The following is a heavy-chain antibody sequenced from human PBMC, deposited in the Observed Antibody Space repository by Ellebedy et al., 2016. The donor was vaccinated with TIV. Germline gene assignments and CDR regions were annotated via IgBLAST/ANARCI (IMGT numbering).Heavy chain of an antibody. V-gene: IGHV3-48*01. CDR1: GFTFSTYS. D-gene: IGHD6-6*01. CDR3: ARVHGSSISNYYYMDV. Sequence: GGSLRLSXAASGFTFSTYSMNWVRQAPGKGLEWLSYISSTSTIYYADSVKGRFSIFRANGANTLYLQMDSLRAEDTAVYYCARVHGSSISNYYYMDVWGKGTTVTVSS. CDR2: ISSTSTI. J-gene: IGHJ6*03.